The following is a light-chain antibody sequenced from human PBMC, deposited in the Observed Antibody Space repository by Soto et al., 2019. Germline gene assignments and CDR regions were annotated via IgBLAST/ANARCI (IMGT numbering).Light chain of an antibody. CDR3: SSYTSSSTLV. Sequence: QSVLTQPASVSGSPGQPITISCTGTSSVVGGYNYVSWYQQHPGKAPKLMIYDVSNRPSGVSNRFSGSKSGNTASLTISGLQAEDEADYYCSSYTSSSTLVFGTGTKVTVL. CDR1: SSVVGGYNY. CDR2: DVS. J-gene: IGLJ1*01. V-gene: IGLV2-14*01.